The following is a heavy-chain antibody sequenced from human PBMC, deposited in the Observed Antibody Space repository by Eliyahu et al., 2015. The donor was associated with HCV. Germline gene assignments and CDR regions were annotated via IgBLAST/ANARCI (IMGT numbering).Heavy chain of an antibody. J-gene: IGHJ6*02. CDR2: INPSGGST. CDR1: XYTFTSYX. D-gene: IGHD6-19*01. Sequence: QVQLVQSGAEVKKPGASVXVSCKASXYTFTSYXMHWVRQAPGQGLEWMGIINPSGGSTSYAQKFQGRVTMTRDTSTSTVYMELSSLRSEDTAVYYCARNGVSNSGWWGRDYYYYGMDVWGQGTTVTVSS. V-gene: IGHV1-46*01. CDR3: ARNGVSNSGWWGRDYYYYGMDV.